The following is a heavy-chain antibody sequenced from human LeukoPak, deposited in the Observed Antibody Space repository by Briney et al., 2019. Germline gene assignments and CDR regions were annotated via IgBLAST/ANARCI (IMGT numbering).Heavy chain of an antibody. J-gene: IGHJ4*02. CDR3: ASGVTAAAGIFDY. Sequence: SGTLSLTCTVSGGSISSSSYYWGWIRQPPGKGLEWIGSIYYSGSTYYNPSLKSRVTISVDTSKNQFSLKLSSVTAADTAVYYCASGVTAAAGIFDYWGQGTLVTVSS. D-gene: IGHD6-13*01. CDR2: IYYSGST. V-gene: IGHV4-39*01. CDR1: GGSISSSSYY.